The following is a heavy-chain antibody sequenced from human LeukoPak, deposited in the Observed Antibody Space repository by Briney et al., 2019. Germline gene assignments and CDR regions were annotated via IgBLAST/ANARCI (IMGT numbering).Heavy chain of an antibody. CDR1: GYTFTSYY. V-gene: IGHV1-46*01. J-gene: IGHJ4*02. CDR3: ARAGRPHYYDGSGYYYDY. D-gene: IGHD3-22*01. CDR2: INPSGGST. Sequence: GASVKVSCKASGYTFTSYYMHWVRQAPGQGLEWMGIINPSGGSTSYAQKFQGRVTMTRDTSTRTVYMELSSLRSEDTAVYYCARAGRPHYYDGSGYYYDYWGQGTLVTVSS.